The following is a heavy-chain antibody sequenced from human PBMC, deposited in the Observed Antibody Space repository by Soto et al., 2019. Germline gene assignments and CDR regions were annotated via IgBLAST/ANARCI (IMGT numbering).Heavy chain of an antibody. CDR3: ARPRAAAAGPGYGMDV. D-gene: IGHD6-13*01. CDR1: GGSISSSSYY. V-gene: IGHV4-39*01. CDR2: IYYSGST. J-gene: IGHJ6*02. Sequence: PSETLSLTCTVSGGSISSSSYYWGWIRQPPGKGLEWIGSIYYSGSTYYNPSLKSRVTISVDTSKNQFPLKLSSVTAADTAVYYCARPRAAAAGPGYGMDVWGQGTTVTVSS.